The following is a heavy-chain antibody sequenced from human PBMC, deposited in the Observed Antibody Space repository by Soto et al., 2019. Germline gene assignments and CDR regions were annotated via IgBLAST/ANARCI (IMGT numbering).Heavy chain of an antibody. CDR2: IYYSGST. CDR1: GGSISSYY. J-gene: IGHJ6*02. Sequence: PSETLSLTCTVSGGSISSYYWSWIRRPPGKGLEWIGYIYYSGSTYYNPSLKSRVTISVDTSKNQFSLKLSSVTAADTAVYYCAASCVACGGFNYYGMDVWGQGTTVTVSS. D-gene: IGHD5-12*01. V-gene: IGHV4-59*06. CDR3: AASCVACGGFNYYGMDV.